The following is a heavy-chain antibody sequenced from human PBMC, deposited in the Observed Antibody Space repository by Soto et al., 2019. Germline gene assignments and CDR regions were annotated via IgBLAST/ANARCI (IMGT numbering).Heavy chain of an antibody. Sequence: GGSLRLSCAASGFSFSSFAMNWVRQAPGKGLEWVSIISGSADSTFYADSVKGRFTISRDNSKNTLYLQMNSLRAEDTAVYYCARDHLRMKAGTRPPPANYGMDVWGQGTTVTVS. CDR1: GFSFSSFA. CDR3: ARDHLRMKAGTRPPPANYGMDV. D-gene: IGHD6-13*01. V-gene: IGHV3-23*01. CDR2: ISGSADST. J-gene: IGHJ6*02.